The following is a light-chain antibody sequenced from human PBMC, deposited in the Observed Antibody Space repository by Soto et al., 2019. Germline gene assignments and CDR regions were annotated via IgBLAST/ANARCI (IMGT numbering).Light chain of an antibody. Sequence: QSVLPQPASVSGSPGQSITISCTGTSSDVGSYNLVSWYQQHPGKAPKLMIYEVSKRPSGVSNRFSGSKSGNTASLTISGLQAEDEADYYCCSYAGSSTYVFGTGTK. J-gene: IGLJ1*01. CDR2: EVS. CDR3: CSYAGSSTYV. V-gene: IGLV2-23*02. CDR1: SSDVGSYNL.